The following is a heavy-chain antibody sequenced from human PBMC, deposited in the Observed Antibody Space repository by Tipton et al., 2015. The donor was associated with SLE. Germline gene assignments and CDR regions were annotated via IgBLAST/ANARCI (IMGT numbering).Heavy chain of an antibody. V-gene: IGHV4-34*01. CDR1: GGSFSGYY. J-gene: IGHJ4*02. D-gene: IGHD6-6*01. CDR2: INHTGDT. CDR3: ARRRITARPGLDY. Sequence: GSLRLSCAVYGGSFSGYYWSWIRQPPGKGLQWIGEINHTGDTNYNPSLKSRVTISVDTSKNQFSLKLSSVTAADTAVVYCARRRITARPGLDYWGQGTLVTVSS.